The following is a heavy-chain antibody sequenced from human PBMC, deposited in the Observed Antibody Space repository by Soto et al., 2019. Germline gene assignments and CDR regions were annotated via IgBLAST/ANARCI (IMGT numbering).Heavy chain of an antibody. Sequence: PGGSLRLSCAASGFTFSNYGLHWVRQAPGKGLEWVAVISDDGVSKYYADSVQGRFTISRDNSESAVFLQMNSLRPDDTALYFCAWACDFGSGTFYTLDYWGQGTLVTVSS. CDR1: GFTFSNYG. CDR3: AWACDFGSGTFYTLDY. J-gene: IGHJ4*02. V-gene: IGHV3-30*03. D-gene: IGHD3-10*01. CDR2: ISDDGVSK.